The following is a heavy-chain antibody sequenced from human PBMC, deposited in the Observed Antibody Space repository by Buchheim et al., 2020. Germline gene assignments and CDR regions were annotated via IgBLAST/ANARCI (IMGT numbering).Heavy chain of an antibody. CDR3: ARGSTPAALFQH. Sequence: QVQLQQWGAGLLKPSETLSLTCAVYGGSFSGYYWSWIRQPPGKGLEWIGEINHSGSTNYNPSLKSRVTISVDTSKNQFALKLSSVTAADTAVYYCARGSTPAALFQHWGQGTL. V-gene: IGHV4-34*01. J-gene: IGHJ1*01. CDR2: INHSGST. D-gene: IGHD2-15*01. CDR1: GGSFSGYY.